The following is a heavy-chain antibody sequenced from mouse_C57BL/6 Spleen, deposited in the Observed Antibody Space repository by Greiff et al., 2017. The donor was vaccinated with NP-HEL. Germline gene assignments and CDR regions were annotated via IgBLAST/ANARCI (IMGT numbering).Heavy chain of an antibody. CDR3: ARPPYYSNYLFAY. Sequence: QVQLQQPGAELVMPGASVKLSCKASGYTFTSYWMHWVKQRPGQGLEWIGEIDPSDSYTNYNPKFKGKSTLTVDKSSSTAYMQRSSLTSEDSAVYYCARPPYYSNYLFAYWGQGTLVTVSA. V-gene: IGHV1-69*01. J-gene: IGHJ3*01. CDR1: GYTFTSYW. D-gene: IGHD2-5*01. CDR2: IDPSDSYT.